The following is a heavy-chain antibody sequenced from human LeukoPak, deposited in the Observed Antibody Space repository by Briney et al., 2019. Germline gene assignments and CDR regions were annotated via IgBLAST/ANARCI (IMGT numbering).Heavy chain of an antibody. Sequence: KPSETLSLTCTVSGGSISSSSYYWGWLRQPPGKGLEWIGSIYYSGSTYYSPSLKSRVTMPVDTSKNQFSLKLSSVTAADTAVYYCARHGSASGWYRSHFDYGGQGTLVTVSS. CDR2: IYYSGST. CDR3: ARHGSASGWYRSHFDY. D-gene: IGHD6-19*01. V-gene: IGHV4-39*01. CDR1: GGSISSSSYY. J-gene: IGHJ4*02.